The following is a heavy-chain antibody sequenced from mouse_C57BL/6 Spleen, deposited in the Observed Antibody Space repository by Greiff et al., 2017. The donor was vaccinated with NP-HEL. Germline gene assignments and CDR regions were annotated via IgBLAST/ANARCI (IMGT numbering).Heavy chain of an antibody. V-gene: IGHV5-6*01. CDR3: ATTVVSYWYFDV. CDR2: ISSGGSYT. CDR1: GFTFSSYG. Sequence: EVQLQQSGGDLVKPGGSLKLSCAASGFTFSSYGMSWVRQTPDKRLEWVATISSGGSYTYYPDSVKGRFTISRDNAKNTLYLQMSSLKSEDTAMYYCATTVVSYWYFDVWGTGTTVTVSS. D-gene: IGHD1-1*01. J-gene: IGHJ1*03.